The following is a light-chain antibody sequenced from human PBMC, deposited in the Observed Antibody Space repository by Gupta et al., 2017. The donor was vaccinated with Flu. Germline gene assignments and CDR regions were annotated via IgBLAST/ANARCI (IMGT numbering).Light chain of an antibody. CDR2: KVS. CDR3: RQSKYWPYT. CDR1: QGLVYIDGNTY. J-gene: IGKJ2*01. Sequence: DVVMTQSPLSLPVTLGQPASISCRSSQGLVYIDGNTYLTWFHQRPGQSPRRLIYKVSNRDSGVPDRFSGGGSGTHFTLKISRVEADDVGVYYCRQSKYWPYTFGQGTKMEIK. V-gene: IGKV2-30*01.